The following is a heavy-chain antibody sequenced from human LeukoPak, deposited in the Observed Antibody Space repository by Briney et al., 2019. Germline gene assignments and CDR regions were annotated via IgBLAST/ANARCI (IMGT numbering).Heavy chain of an antibody. CDR3: ARDAGNYDSSSFDY. J-gene: IGHJ4*02. CDR2: IYYSGST. Sequence: SQTLSLTCAVSGGSISSGGYSWSWIRQPPGKGLEWIGYIYYSGSTYYNPSLKSRVTISVDTSKNQFSLKLSSVTAADTAVYYCARDAGNYDSSSFDYWGQGTLVTVSS. D-gene: IGHD3-22*01. V-gene: IGHV4-30-4*07. CDR1: GGSISSGGYS.